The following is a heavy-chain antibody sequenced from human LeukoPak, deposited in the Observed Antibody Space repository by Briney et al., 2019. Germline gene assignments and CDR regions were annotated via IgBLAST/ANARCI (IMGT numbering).Heavy chain of an antibody. CDR3: ARGGHYNFWSGYSDYHSMDV. V-gene: IGHV3-30*01. CDR2: ISFDGIKK. J-gene: IGHJ6*03. Sequence: GRSLRLSCAASGFTFSSYAMHWVRQAPGKGLEWVAVISFDGIKKHSADSVKGRFTISRDNSKNTLFLQMNSLRAEDTAVYYCARGGHYNFWSGYSDYHSMDVWGKGTTVTVYS. CDR1: GFTFSSYA. D-gene: IGHD3-3*01.